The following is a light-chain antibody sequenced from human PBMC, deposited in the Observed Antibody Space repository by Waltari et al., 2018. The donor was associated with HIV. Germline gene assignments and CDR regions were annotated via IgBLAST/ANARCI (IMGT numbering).Light chain of an antibody. CDR3: GTWDSSLSAVV. V-gene: IGLV1-51*01. J-gene: IGLJ2*01. CDR2: DNN. Sequence: QSVLTQPPSVSAAPGQKVTISCSGPLSNLGNNYVSWYQQLPGTAPKLLIYDNNKRPSGIPDRFSGSKSGTSATLGITGLQAGDEADYFCGTWDSSLSAVVFGGGTLLTVL. CDR1: LSNLGNNY.